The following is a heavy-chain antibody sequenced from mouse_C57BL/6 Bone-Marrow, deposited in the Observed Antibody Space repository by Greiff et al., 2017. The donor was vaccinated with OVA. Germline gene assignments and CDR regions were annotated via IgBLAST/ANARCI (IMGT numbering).Heavy chain of an antibody. Sequence: EVKLVESGAELVRPGASVKLSCTASGFIIKDDYMHWVKQRPEQGLEWIGWIDPENGDTEYASKFQGKATITADTSSNTAYLQLSSLTSEDTAVYYCTTRLRDYWGQGTTLTVSS. J-gene: IGHJ2*01. CDR2: IDPENGDT. V-gene: IGHV14-4*01. CDR1: GFIIKDDY. D-gene: IGHD3-2*02. CDR3: TTRLRDY.